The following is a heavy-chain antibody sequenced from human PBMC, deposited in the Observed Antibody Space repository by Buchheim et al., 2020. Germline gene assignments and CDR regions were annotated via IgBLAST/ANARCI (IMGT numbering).Heavy chain of an antibody. CDR3: AKESLGDYHYPNYGMDV. CDR1: GFTFSSYA. Sequence: EVQLLESGGGLVQPGGSRRLSCAASGFTFSSYAMSWVRQAPGKGLEWVSAISGSGGSTYYADSVKGRFTISRDNSTNTLYLQMNSLRAEDTAVYYCAKESLGDYHYPNYGMDVWGQGTT. D-gene: IGHD4-17*01. J-gene: IGHJ6*02. CDR2: ISGSGGST. V-gene: IGHV3-23*01.